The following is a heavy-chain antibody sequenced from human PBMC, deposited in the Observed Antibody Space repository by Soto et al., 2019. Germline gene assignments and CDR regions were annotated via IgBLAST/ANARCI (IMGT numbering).Heavy chain of an antibody. V-gene: IGHV1-69*08. CDR3: AIEEYSYRSRAVVDY. J-gene: IGHJ4*02. CDR2: IIPIVGIG. CDR1: GGTFSSYT. D-gene: IGHD3-10*01. Sequence: QVQLVQSGAEVKKPGSSVKVSCKASGGTFSSYTISWVRQASRQGLAWMGRIIPIVGIGNDAQKFQGRATNTPYNSTSKASMELRSLRSEGTGAYYCAIEEYSYRSRAVVDYLREVTLFAVSS.